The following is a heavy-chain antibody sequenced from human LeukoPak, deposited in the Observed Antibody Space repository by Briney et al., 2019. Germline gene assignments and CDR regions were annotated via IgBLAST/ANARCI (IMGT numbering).Heavy chain of an antibody. D-gene: IGHD4-11*01. J-gene: IGHJ6*02. CDR3: ARDLTVTTQPKPHYGMDV. CDR2: INPNSGGT. CDR1: GYTFTGYY. Sequence: VASVKVSCKASGYTFTGYYMHWVRQAPGQGLGWMGWINPNSGGTDYAQKFQGRVTMTRDTSISTAYMELSRLRSDDTAVYYCARDLTVTTQPKPHYGMDVWGQGTTVTVSS. V-gene: IGHV1-2*02.